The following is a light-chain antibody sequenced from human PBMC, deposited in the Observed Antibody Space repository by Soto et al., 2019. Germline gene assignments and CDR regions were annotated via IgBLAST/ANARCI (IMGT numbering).Light chain of an antibody. Sequence: DIPMTQSPSTLSASVGDRVTITCRASQSISSWLAWYQQKPGKAPKVLIYKASSLESGVPSRFGGSGSGTESTLTTSSLQPDDFATYYCQQYNSYPWTFGQGTKVEIK. CDR1: QSISSW. CDR2: KAS. V-gene: IGKV1-5*03. J-gene: IGKJ1*01. CDR3: QQYNSYPWT.